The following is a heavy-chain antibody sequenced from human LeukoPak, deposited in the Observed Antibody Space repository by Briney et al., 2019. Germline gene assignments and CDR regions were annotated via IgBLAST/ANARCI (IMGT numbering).Heavy chain of an antibody. D-gene: IGHD3-22*01. CDR2: IIPILGIA. CDR3: AGGDSSGYQLDY. V-gene: IGHV1-69*02. J-gene: IGHJ4*02. Sequence: SVKVSCKASGYTFTGYYMHWVRQAPGQGLEWMGRIIPILGIANYAQKFQGRVTITADKSTSTAYMELSSLRSEDTAVYYCAGGDSSGYQLDYWGQGTLVTVSS. CDR1: GYTFTGYY.